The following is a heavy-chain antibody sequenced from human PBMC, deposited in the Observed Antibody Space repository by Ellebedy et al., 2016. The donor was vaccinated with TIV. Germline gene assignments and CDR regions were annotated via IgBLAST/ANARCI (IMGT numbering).Heavy chain of an antibody. D-gene: IGHD3-16*02. CDR2: ISAYNGNT. CDR3: ARSNGTYRKEEDTFDY. J-gene: IGHJ4*02. CDR1: GYTFTSYG. V-gene: IGHV1-18*04. Sequence: AASVQVSCKASGYTFTSYGISWVRQAPGHGLEWMGWISAYNGNTNYAQKLQGRVTMTRDTSTSTVYMELSSLRSEDTAVYYCARSNGTYRKEEDTFDYWGQGTLVTVSS.